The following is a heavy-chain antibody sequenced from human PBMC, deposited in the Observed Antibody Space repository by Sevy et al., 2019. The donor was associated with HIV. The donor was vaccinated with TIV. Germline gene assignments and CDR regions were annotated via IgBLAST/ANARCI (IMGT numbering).Heavy chain of an antibody. V-gene: IGHV4-59*01. J-gene: IGHJ6*03. CDR3: ARVRKLELRYYYYYMDV. CDR1: GGSIRNYY. D-gene: IGHD1-7*01. Sequence: SENLSLTCTVSGGSIRNYYWSWIRQPPGKGLEWIGYIYYRGSTNYNPSLKSRVTMSVDTSKNQFSLKLSSVTAADTAVYYCARVRKLELRYYYYYMDVWGKGTTVTVSS. CDR2: IYYRGST.